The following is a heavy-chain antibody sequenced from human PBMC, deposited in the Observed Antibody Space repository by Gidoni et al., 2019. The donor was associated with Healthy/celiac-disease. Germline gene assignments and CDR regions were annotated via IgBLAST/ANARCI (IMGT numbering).Heavy chain of an antibody. CDR3: ARVRARSAARLDY. D-gene: IGHD6-6*01. J-gene: IGHJ4*02. CDR1: AGSFRGYY. CDR2: INHRGST. V-gene: IGHV4-34*01. Sequence: QVQLQQWGAGLLKPSETLSLTCAVYAGSFRGYYWIWISQPPGKGLEWIGEINHRGSTTYNPSLKSRVTIPVDTSKNQFSLKLSSVTAADTAVYYCARVRARSAARLDYWGQGTLVTVSS.